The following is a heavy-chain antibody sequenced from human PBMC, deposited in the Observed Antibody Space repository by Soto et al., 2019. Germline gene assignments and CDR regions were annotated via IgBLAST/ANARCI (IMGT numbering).Heavy chain of an antibody. CDR2: ISPHNRNT. CDR1: GYTFGHFY. D-gene: IGHD3-9*01. V-gene: IGHV1-18*01. CDR3: ARDAGGYDILTGYYKAHLFDQ. J-gene: IGHJ4*02. Sequence: QVQLVQSGAEVKRPGDSVKVSCQASGYTFGHFYITWVRQAPGQGLEWMGAISPHNRNTNYAEKFRGRVTITTDTSTTTAYMELRSLRSEDTAVYYCARDAGGYDILTGYYKAHLFDQWGQGALVTVSS.